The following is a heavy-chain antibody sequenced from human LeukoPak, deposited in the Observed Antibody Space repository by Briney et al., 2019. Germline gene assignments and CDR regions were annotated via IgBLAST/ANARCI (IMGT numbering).Heavy chain of an antibody. Sequence: GGSLRLSCAASGFTFSSYMMNWVRQAPGKGLEWVSSINSGSTYTYYTESVKGRFTVSRDNAKNSLFLQMNSLRAEDTAIYYCARSLTTLTYEGYRGQGTLVTVSS. J-gene: IGHJ4*02. V-gene: IGHV3-21*01. D-gene: IGHD1-1*01. CDR2: INSGSTYT. CDR3: ARSLTTLTYEGY. CDR1: GFTFSSYM.